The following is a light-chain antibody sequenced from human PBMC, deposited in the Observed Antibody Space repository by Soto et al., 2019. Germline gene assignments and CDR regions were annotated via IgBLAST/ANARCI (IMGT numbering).Light chain of an antibody. CDR2: DVT. CDR1: SSDIGGYDY. V-gene: IGLV2-14*01. J-gene: IGLJ7*01. Sequence: QSALTQPASVSGSPGQSITISCTGTSSDIGGYDYVSWYQHHPGKAPKLMIYDVTNRPSGVSNRFSASKSGNTASLTISGLQAEDEADYYCSSYRSSINFRVFGTGTQLTVL. CDR3: SSYRSSINFRV.